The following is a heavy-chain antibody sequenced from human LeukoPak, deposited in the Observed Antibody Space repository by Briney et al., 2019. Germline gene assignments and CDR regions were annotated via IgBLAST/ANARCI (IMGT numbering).Heavy chain of an antibody. D-gene: IGHD3-10*01. CDR1: GGTFSSYA. CDR3: ARDGSGSYLNWFDP. Sequence: ASVKVSYKASGGTFSSYAISWVRQAPGRGLEWMGIINPSGGSTSYAQKFQGRVTMTRDTSTSTVYMELSSLRSEDTAVYYCARDGSGSYLNWFDPWGQGTLVTVSS. J-gene: IGHJ5*02. V-gene: IGHV1-46*01. CDR2: INPSGGST.